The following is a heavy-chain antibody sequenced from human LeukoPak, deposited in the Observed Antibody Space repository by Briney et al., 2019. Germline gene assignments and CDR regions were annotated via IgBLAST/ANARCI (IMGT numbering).Heavy chain of an antibody. CDR1: GFTASSNY. CDR2: IYSGGST. CDR3: ARYSSGWYPIY. J-gene: IGHJ4*02. Sequence: GGSLRLSCAASGFTASSNYMSWVRQAPGKGLEWVSVIYSGGSTYYADSVKGRFTISRDNSKNTLYLQMNSLRAEDTAVYYCARYSSGWYPIYWGQGTLVTVSS. V-gene: IGHV3-53*01. D-gene: IGHD6-19*01.